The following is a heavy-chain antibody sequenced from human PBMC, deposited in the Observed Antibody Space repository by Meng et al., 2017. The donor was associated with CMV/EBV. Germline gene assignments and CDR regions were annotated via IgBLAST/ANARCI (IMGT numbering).Heavy chain of an antibody. CDR3: ARAPDPKPTTVTTSEYYFDY. Sequence: SETLSLTCTVSGGSISSISYYWGWIRQPPGKGLEWIGSIYYSGSTYYNPSLKSRVTISVDTSKNQFSLKLSSVTAADTAVYYCARAPDPKPTTVTTSEYYFDYWGQGTLVTVSS. J-gene: IGHJ4*02. D-gene: IGHD4-11*01. V-gene: IGHV4-39*07. CDR2: IYYSGST. CDR1: GGSISSISYY.